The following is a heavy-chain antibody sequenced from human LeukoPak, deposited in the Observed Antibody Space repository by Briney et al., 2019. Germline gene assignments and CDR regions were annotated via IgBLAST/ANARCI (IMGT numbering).Heavy chain of an antibody. CDR1: GFTFSNYD. V-gene: IGHV3-33*01. Sequence: PGGSLRLSCAASGFTFSNYDMHWVRQAPGKGLEWAAVIWSDGSNEYSTDSLKGRFTISRDNSKNTLYLQMNSLRAEDTAVYYCARQMSVFGGGGWLDPWGQGTLVTVSS. CDR2: IWSDGSNE. J-gene: IGHJ5*02. CDR3: ARQMSVFGGGGWLDP. D-gene: IGHD2-15*01.